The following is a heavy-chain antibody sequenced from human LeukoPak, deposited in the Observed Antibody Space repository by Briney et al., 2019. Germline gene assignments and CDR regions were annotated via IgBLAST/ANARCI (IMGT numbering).Heavy chain of an antibody. V-gene: IGHV3-7*01. Sequence: GGSLRLSCAASGFTFSSYSMNWVRQAPGKGLEWVANIKEDGSKKYYVDSVKGRFTISRDNAKNSLYLQMNSLRAEDTAVYYCARDRWGYSYGGDWGHGTLVTVSS. CDR1: GFTFSSYS. D-gene: IGHD5-18*01. J-gene: IGHJ4*01. CDR3: ARDRWGYSYGGD. CDR2: IKEDGSKK.